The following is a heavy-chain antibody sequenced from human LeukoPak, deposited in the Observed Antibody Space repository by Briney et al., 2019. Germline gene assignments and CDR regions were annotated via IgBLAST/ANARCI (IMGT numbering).Heavy chain of an antibody. CDR3: AKDMVWSGTTSYY. CDR2: ISGDGGST. CDR1: VFTFDDYA. D-gene: IGHD1-7*01. J-gene: IGHJ4*02. Sequence: GGSLRLSCAASVFTFDDYAIHWVRQAPGKGLEWVSLISGDGGSTYYADSVKGRFTISRDNSKNSLYLQMNSLRTEDTALYYCAKDMVWSGTTSYYWAQGTLVTVSS. V-gene: IGHV3-43*02.